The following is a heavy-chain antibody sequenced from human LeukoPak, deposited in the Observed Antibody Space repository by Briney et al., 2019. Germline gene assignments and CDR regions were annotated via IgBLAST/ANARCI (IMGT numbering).Heavy chain of an antibody. CDR1: GFRFDDYG. V-gene: IGHV3-9*01. CDR2: ITWNSNSV. CDR3: ASLVGTSKTYFDL. Sequence: GGSLRLSCEASGFRFDDYGMHWVRQAPGKGPEWVSGITWNSNSVAYADFVEGRFTISRDNSKNTLYLQMNSLRAEDTAVYYCASLVGTSKTYFDLWGRGTLVTVSS. J-gene: IGHJ2*01. D-gene: IGHD1-26*01.